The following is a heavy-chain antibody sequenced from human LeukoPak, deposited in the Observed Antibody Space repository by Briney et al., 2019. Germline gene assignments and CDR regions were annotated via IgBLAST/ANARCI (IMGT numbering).Heavy chain of an antibody. CDR2: IYYSGST. J-gene: IGHJ5*02. V-gene: IGHV4-59*08. CDR3: ARTSYSGTYYWFDP. CDR1: GDSTSSYY. D-gene: IGHD1-26*01. Sequence: SETLSLTCTVSGDSTSSYYWSWLRQSPGKGLGWIGYIYYSGSTDYNPSLKSRVTISIDTSKNQFSLNLTSVTASDTAVYYCARTSYSGTYYWFDPWGQGTVVTVSS.